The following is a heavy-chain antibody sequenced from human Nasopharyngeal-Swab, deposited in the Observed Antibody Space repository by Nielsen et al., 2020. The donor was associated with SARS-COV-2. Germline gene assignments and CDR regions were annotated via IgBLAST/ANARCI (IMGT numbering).Heavy chain of an antibody. D-gene: IGHD4-23*01. V-gene: IGHV3-23*01. CDR3: AKLRSHGGNDAFDI. CDR2: ITGSGATP. CDR1: GFTFSNYA. Sequence: GESLKISCAASGFTFSNYAMTWVRQAQGKGLEWVSAITGSGATPYYADSVKARFTIAKDNSKNTLSLQMNSLRVEATAIYYCAKLRSHGGNDAFDIWGQGTMVTVSS. J-gene: IGHJ3*02.